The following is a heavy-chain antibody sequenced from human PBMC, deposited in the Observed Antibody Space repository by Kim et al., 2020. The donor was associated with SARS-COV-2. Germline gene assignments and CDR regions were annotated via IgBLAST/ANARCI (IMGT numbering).Heavy chain of an antibody. CDR2: ISSSSSYI. J-gene: IGHJ4*02. CDR1: GFTFSSYS. CDR3: ARTIRSGSSYGGYYFDY. V-gene: IGHV3-21*01. D-gene: IGHD1-26*01. Sequence: GGSLRLSCAASGFTFSSYSMHWVRQAPGKGLEWVSSISSSSSYIYYADSVKGRFTISRDNAKNSLYLQMNSLRAEDTAVYYCARTIRSGSSYGGYYFDYWGRGTLVTVSS.